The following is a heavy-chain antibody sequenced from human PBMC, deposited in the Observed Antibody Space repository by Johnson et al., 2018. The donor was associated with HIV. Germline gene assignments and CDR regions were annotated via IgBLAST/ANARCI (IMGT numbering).Heavy chain of an antibody. J-gene: IGHJ3*02. CDR2: IKQDGSEK. CDR1: GFTFSSYW. D-gene: IGHD1-26*01. V-gene: IGHV3-7*03. Sequence: VQLVESGGGLIQPGGSLRLSCAASGFTFSSYWMSWVRQAPGKGLEWVANIKQDGSEKYYVDSVKGRFTNSRDNAKNSLYLQMNSLKADDTAVYYCARDPGWGALDIWGQGTVVTVSS. CDR3: ARDPGWGALDI.